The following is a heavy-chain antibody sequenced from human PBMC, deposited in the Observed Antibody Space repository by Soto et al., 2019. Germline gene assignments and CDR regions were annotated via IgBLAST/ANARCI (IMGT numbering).Heavy chain of an antibody. CDR2: ISDSGTTI. CDR1: GFIFSNYE. J-gene: IGHJ3*01. V-gene: IGHV3-48*03. CDR3: VKEYCTGGTCFDAIDL. D-gene: IGHD2-8*02. Sequence: ELQLVESGGGLVQPGGSLTLSCAASGFIFSNYEVDWVRQAPGKGLEWISYISDSGTTIYYAASVKGRFTISRDDAKNSLYLQMNNLRAEDTAVYFCVKEYCTGGTCFDAIDLWGQGTMVTVSS.